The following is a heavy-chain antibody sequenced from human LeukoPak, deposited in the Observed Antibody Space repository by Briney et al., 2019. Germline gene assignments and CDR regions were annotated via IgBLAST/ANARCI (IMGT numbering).Heavy chain of an antibody. V-gene: IGHV1-69*04. J-gene: IGHJ4*02. D-gene: IGHD3-10*01. CDR1: GGTFSSYA. CDR2: IIPILGIA. Sequence: ASVKVSCKASGGTFSSYAISWVRQAPGQGLEWMGRIIPILGIANYAQKFQGRVTITADKSTSTAYMELSSLRSEDTAVYCCARVVAETFDYYGSGSYLDYWGQGTLVTVSS. CDR3: ARVVAETFDYYGSGSYLDY.